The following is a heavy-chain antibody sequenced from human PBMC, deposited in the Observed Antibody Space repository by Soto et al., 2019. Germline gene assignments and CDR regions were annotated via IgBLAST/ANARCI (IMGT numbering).Heavy chain of an antibody. V-gene: IGHV3-23*01. CDR3: AKGATARYFDWPVPYD. CDR2: ISGSAGST. D-gene: IGHD3-9*01. CDR1: GFTFSSSA. J-gene: IGHJ4*02. Sequence: GGSLRLSCAASGFTFSSSAMRWVRQAPGKGLEWVSAISGSAGSTSDADSVKGRCNITSDNSKNTLYRQMNKLRAEDTSVYYCAKGATARYFDWPVPYDWGQGTLVTVSS.